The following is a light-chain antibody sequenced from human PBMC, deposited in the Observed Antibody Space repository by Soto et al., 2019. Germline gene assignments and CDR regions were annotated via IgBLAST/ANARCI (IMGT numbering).Light chain of an antibody. CDR3: AVWDDIVSTYNYV. CDR2: GNN. V-gene: IGLV1-47*02. J-gene: IGLJ1*01. Sequence: QPVLTQPPSASGTPGQRVTISCSGSSSNIGSNYVFWYQHLPGAAPKLLIYGNNQRPSGVPDRFSGSKSGTSASLAISGLRSEDEAEYYCAVWDDIVSTYNYVFGSRTKHTVL. CDR1: SSNIGSNY.